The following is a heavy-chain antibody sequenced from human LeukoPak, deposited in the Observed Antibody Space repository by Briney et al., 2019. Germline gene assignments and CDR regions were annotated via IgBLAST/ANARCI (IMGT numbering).Heavy chain of an antibody. J-gene: IGHJ4*02. Sequence: GGSLRLSCAASGFTFSSYGMHWVRQAPGKGLEWVAVISYDGSNKYYADSVKGRFTISRDNSKNTLYLQMNSLRAEDTAVYYCAKGYTQWLIGGGDYFDYCGQGTLVTVSS. CDR1: GFTFSSYG. CDR2: ISYDGSNK. D-gene: IGHD6-19*01. V-gene: IGHV3-30*18. CDR3: AKGYTQWLIGGGDYFDY.